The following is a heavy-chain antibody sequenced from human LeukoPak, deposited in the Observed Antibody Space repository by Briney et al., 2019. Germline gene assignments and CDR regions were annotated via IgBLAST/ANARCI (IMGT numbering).Heavy chain of an antibody. CDR1: GFTFSNYE. V-gene: IGHV3-48*03. CDR2: ISRSGATI. D-gene: IGHD3-22*01. CDR3: ARDHATYYYDSSGYYDY. J-gene: IGHJ4*02. Sequence: RGSLRLSCAASGFTFSNYEMNWVRQAPGKGLEWVSFISRSGATIYYTDSVKGRFTISRDNAKNSLYLQMNSLRAEDTAVYYCARDHATYYYDSSGYYDYWGQGTLVTVSS.